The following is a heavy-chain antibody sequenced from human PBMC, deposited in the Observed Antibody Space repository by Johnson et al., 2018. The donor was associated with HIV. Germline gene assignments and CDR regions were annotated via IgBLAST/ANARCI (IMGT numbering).Heavy chain of an antibody. J-gene: IGHJ3*02. CDR2: INSNGGST. CDR3: AGRGYYDAFDI. D-gene: IGHD3-22*01. Sequence: VQLVESGGGVVRPGGSLRLSCAASGFTFDDYGMSWVRQAPGKGLEWVSGINSNGGSTGYADSVKGRFTISRDNAKNYLYLQMNSRRAEETALYFWAGRGYYDAFDIWGQGTMVTVSS. CDR1: GFTFDDYG. V-gene: IGHV3-20*04.